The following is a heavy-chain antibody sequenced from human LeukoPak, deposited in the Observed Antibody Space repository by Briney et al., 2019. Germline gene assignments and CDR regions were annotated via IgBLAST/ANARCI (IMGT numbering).Heavy chain of an antibody. Sequence: GGSLRLSCAASGFTFGTYSMTWVRQAPGKGLEWVSSISSSSSYIYYADSVKGRFTISRDNAKNSLFLQMSSLRAEDTAVYYCARDAMVRGVLIDYWGQGTLVTVSS. CDR2: ISSSSSYI. D-gene: IGHD3-10*01. V-gene: IGHV3-21*01. CDR3: ARDAMVRGVLIDY. J-gene: IGHJ4*02. CDR1: GFTFGTYS.